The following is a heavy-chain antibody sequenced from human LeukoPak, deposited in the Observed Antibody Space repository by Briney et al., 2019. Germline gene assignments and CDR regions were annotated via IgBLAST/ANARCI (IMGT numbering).Heavy chain of an antibody. CDR3: AREITMVRGARAGFDY. CDR2: IIPIFGTA. D-gene: IGHD3-10*01. J-gene: IGHJ4*02. V-gene: IGHV1-69*05. CDR1: GGTFSSYA. Sequence: SVKVSCKACGGTFSSYAISWVRQAPGQGLEWVGGIIPIFGTANYAQKFQGRVTSTTDESTSTAYMELSSLRSEDTAVYYCAREITMVRGARAGFDYWGQGTLVTVSS.